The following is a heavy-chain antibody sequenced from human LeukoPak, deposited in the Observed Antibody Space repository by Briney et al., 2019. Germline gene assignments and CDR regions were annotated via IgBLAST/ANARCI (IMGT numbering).Heavy chain of an antibody. CDR3: ARDLGYCSGGSCYRYNWNDGSWFNP. D-gene: IGHD2-15*01. Sequence: PSETLSLTCAVYGGSFSGYYWSWIRQPPGKGLEWIGEINHSGSTNYNPSLKSRVTISVDTSKNQFSLKRSSVTAADTAVYYCARDLGYCSGGSCYRYNWNDGSWFNPWGQGTLVTVSS. J-gene: IGHJ5*02. CDR1: GGSFSGYY. V-gene: IGHV4-34*01. CDR2: INHSGST.